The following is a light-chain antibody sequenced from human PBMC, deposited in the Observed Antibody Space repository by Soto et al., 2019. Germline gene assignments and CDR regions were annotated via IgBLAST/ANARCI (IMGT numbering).Light chain of an antibody. V-gene: IGKV3-15*01. CDR2: GAS. CDR3: QQYNNWPPVSMYT. Sequence: EIVMTQSPATLSVSPGERATLSCRASQSVSSNLAWYQQKPGQAPRLLIYGASTRATGIPARFSGRGSGTEFTLTISSLQSEDFAVYYCQQYNNWPPVSMYTFGQGTKLEIK. CDR1: QSVSSN. J-gene: IGKJ2*01.